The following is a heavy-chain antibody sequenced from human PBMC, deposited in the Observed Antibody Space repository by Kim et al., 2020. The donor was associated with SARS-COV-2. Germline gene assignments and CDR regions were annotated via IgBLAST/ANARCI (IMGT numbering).Heavy chain of an antibody. Sequence: SETLSLTCAVYGGSFSGYYWSWIRQPPGKGLEWIGEINHSGSTNYNPSLKSRVTISVDTSKNQFSLKLSSVTAADTAVYYCARGGMDGWSGFDPWGQGTLVTVSS. CDR3: ARGGMDGWSGFDP. V-gene: IGHV4-34*01. CDR1: GGSFSGYY. J-gene: IGHJ5*02. D-gene: IGHD6-19*01. CDR2: INHSGST.